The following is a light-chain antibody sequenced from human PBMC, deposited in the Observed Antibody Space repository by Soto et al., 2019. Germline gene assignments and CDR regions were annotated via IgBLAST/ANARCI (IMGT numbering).Light chain of an antibody. V-gene: IGKV3-15*01. Sequence: EIVMTQCPATLYGSXGERATLGCRASRSVSSNLAWYRQKPGKAPRVLXXGASTRATGIQARLSGSGSGKEFTLNISSLQSEDFAVYYCKQYNNWPPLAFGQGTKVDIK. J-gene: IGKJ1*01. CDR2: GAS. CDR3: KQYNNWPPLA. CDR1: RSVSSN.